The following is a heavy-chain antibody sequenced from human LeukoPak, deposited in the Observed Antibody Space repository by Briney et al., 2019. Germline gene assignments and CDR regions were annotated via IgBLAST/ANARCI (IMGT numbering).Heavy chain of an antibody. D-gene: IGHD1-14*01. Sequence: SETLSLTCTVSGGSISSSSYYWGWIRQPPGKGLEWIGSIYYSGSTYYNPSLKSRVTISVDTSKNQFSLKLSSVTAADTAVYYCARDPRNPGYYFDYWGQGTLVTVSS. CDR3: ARDPRNPGYYFDY. V-gene: IGHV4-39*07. CDR2: IYYSGST. J-gene: IGHJ4*02. CDR1: GGSISSSSYY.